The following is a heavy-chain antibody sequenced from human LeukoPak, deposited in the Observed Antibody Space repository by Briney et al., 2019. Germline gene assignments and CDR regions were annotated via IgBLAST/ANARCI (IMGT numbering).Heavy chain of an antibody. CDR3: AKDRVYGGPVDY. CDR1: GFTFSSYS. J-gene: IGHJ4*02. D-gene: IGHD4-23*01. CDR2: ISSSGAKT. Sequence: GGSLRLSCAASGFTFSSYSMNWVRQAPGKGLQWVSSISSSGAKTYYADSVKGRVTISRDNSKNTLYLQMNSLRAEDTAVYYCAKDRVYGGPVDYWGQGTLVTVSS. V-gene: IGHV3-21*01.